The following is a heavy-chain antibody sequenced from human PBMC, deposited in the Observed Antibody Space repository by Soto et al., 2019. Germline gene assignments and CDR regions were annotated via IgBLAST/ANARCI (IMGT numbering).Heavy chain of an antibody. Sequence: LSLSCAASGFTFSSYGIHWVRQAPGKGLEWVAVISYDGTNKYYADSVKGRFTISRDNSKNTLYLQINSLRPEDTAVYHCAKDIISGSSYYFYGMDVWGQGTTVTVSS. CDR1: GFTFSSYG. CDR3: AKDIISGSSYYFYGMDV. J-gene: IGHJ6*02. V-gene: IGHV3-30*18. CDR2: ISYDGTNK. D-gene: IGHD2-15*01.